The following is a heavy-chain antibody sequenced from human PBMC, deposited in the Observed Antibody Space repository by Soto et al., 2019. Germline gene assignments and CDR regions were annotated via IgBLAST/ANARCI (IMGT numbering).Heavy chain of an antibody. CDR2: INAGNGNT. CDR3: ARAVAVPADFDY. J-gene: IGHJ4*02. D-gene: IGHD6-19*01. V-gene: IGHV1-3*01. Sequence: ASVKVSCKASGYTFTGYAMHWVRQAPGQRLEWMGWINAGNGNTKYSQKFRGRVTITRDTSASTAYMELSSLRSEETAGYYCARAVAVPADFDYWRQRPLVPVSS. CDR1: GYTFTGYA.